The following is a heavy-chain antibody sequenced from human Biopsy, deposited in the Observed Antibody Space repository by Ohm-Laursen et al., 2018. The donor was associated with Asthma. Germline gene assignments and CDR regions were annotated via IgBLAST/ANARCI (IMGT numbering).Heavy chain of an antibody. CDR3: VRGSSSWHHGPFHYYYGLDV. J-gene: IGHJ6*02. CDR1: SGSGGYMRSGNYY. D-gene: IGHD6-13*01. V-gene: IGHV4-39*01. Sequence: SQTLSLTCSLSSGSGGYMRSGNYYWGWIRQPPGKGLEWIGSIYYSGTTYSIPSLESRVTVSADTSKNQSSLKLTSVTAADTAVYYCVRGSSSWHHGPFHYYYGLDVWGQGTTATVSS. CDR2: IYYSGTT.